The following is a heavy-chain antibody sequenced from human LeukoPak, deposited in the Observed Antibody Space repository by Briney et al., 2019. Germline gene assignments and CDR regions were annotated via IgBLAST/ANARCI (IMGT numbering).Heavy chain of an antibody. J-gene: IGHJ4*02. CDR2: IKPDGSET. CDR3: ARDGRNYYDSSGYYYY. D-gene: IGHD3-22*01. CDR1: GTFSTHW. Sequence: GGSLRLSCVASGTFSTHWMTWVRQAPGKGLEWVANIKPDGSETYYVDSVRGRFTISRDNAKNSLYLQMNSLRAEDTAVYYCARDGRNYYDSSGYYYYWGQGTLVTVSS. V-gene: IGHV3-7*01.